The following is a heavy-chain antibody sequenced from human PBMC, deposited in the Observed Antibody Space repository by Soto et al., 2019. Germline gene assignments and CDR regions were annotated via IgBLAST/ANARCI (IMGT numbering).Heavy chain of an antibody. V-gene: IGHV3-23*01. Sequence: GGSLRLSCAASGFTFSSYAMSWVRQAPGKVLEWVSAISGSGGSTYYADSVKGRFTISRDNSKNTLYLQMNSLRAEDTAVYYCAKGPRGWIQLWLSPTYFDYWGQGTLVTVSS. CDR3: AKGPRGWIQLWLSPTYFDY. J-gene: IGHJ4*02. CDR1: GFTFSSYA. CDR2: ISGSGGST. D-gene: IGHD5-18*01.